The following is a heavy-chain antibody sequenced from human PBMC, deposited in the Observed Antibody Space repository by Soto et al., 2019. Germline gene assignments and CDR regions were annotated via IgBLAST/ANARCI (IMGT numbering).Heavy chain of an antibody. Sequence: SEALSLTCTVSGGSVSSGSYYWSWIRQPPGKGLEWIGYIYYSGSTNDNPSLKSRVTISVDTSKNQFSLKLSSVTAADTAVYYCASYRGALYFDSWGQGILVTVSS. CDR3: ASYRGALYFDS. J-gene: IGHJ4*02. CDR2: IYYSGST. V-gene: IGHV4-61*01. D-gene: IGHD4-4*01. CDR1: GGSVSSGSYY.